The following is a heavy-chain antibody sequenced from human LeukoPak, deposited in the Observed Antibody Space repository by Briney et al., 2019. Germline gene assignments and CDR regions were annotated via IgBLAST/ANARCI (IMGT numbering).Heavy chain of an antibody. CDR2: INPNSGGT. D-gene: IGHD5-18*01. CDR1: GYTFTGYY. CDR3: ARILDTALQTFDY. Sequence: ASVKVSCKASGYTFTGYYMHWVRQAPGQGLEWMGWINPNSGGTNYAQKFQGRVTMTRDTSISTAYMELSRLRSDDTAVYHCARILDTALQTFDYWGQGTLVTVSS. V-gene: IGHV1-2*02. J-gene: IGHJ4*02.